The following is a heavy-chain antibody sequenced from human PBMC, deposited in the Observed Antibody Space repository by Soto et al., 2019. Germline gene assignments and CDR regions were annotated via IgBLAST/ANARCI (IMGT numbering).Heavy chain of an antibody. V-gene: IGHV3-30*18. Sequence: QVQLVESGGGVVQPGRSLRLSCAASGFTFSSFGMHWVRQAPGKGLECVAFISFDGSNQYYVDSVRGRFIISRDNSKNTLSLQMNNLKAEYTAVYYRAKDTSKYINNWPAYYGLDVWGQGTTVTVTS. CDR2: ISFDGSNQ. J-gene: IGHJ6*02. CDR1: GFTFSSFG. CDR3: AKDTSKYINNWPAYYGLDV. D-gene: IGHD1-1*01.